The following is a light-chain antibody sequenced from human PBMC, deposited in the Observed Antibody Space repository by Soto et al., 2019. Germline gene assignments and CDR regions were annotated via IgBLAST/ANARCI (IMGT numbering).Light chain of an antibody. Sequence: QSVLTQTPSVSGAPGQRVTISCTGSSSNIGAGYDVHWYQQLPGTAPKLLIYGNSNRPSGVPDRFSGSKSGTSSSLAITGLQAEDEADYYCQSYDSSLSASVVFGGGTKVTFL. CDR3: QSYDSSLSASVV. CDR1: SSNIGAGYD. V-gene: IGLV1-40*01. J-gene: IGLJ2*01. CDR2: GNS.